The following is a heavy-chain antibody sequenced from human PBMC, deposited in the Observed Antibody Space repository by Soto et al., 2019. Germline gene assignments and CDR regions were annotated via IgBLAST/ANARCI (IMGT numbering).Heavy chain of an antibody. D-gene: IGHD5-18*01. CDR1: GASITNDDFF. CDR2: ITYGGSI. Sequence: SETLSLPCTVSGASITNDDFFWSWVRQHPDKGLEWLAYITYGGSIYYNPSLRSRLSVSIDKSKSQFSLNVRSVTAADKAVYFCAKMERTQLWLLVQNWGQGLPVTVSS. J-gene: IGHJ4*02. CDR3: AKMERTQLWLLVQN. V-gene: IGHV4-31*03.